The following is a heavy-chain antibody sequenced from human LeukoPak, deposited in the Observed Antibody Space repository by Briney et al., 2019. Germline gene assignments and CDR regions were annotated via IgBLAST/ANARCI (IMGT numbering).Heavy chain of an antibody. CDR1: GYTFTDFW. CDR2: IYPGDSDT. Sequence: GESLKISCKGSGYTFTDFWLGWVRQMPGKGLEWMGIIYPGDSDTRYSPSFQGQVTISADKSITTAYLHWSSLKASDTAIYYCARLGPSGWVGRSSGYWFDPWGQGTLVSVSS. V-gene: IGHV5-51*01. CDR3: ARLGPSGWVGRSSGYWFDP. D-gene: IGHD6-6*01. J-gene: IGHJ5*02.